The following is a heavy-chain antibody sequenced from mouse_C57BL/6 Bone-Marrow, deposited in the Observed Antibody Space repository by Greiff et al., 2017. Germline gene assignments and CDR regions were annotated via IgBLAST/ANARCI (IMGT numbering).Heavy chain of an antibody. Sequence: VQLQQPGAELVMPGASVKLSCKASGYTFTSYWMHWVQQRPGQGLEWIGEIDPSDSYTNYNQKFKGKSTLTVDKSSSTAYMQLSSLTSEDSAVYYCARDYGSSHWYIDVWGTGTTVTVSS. V-gene: IGHV1-69*01. CDR2: IDPSDSYT. J-gene: IGHJ1*03. CDR3: ARDYGSSHWYIDV. D-gene: IGHD1-1*01. CDR1: GYTFTSYW.